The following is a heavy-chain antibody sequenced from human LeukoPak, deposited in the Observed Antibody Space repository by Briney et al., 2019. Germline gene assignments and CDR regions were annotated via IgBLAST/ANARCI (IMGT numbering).Heavy chain of an antibody. CDR1: GFTVSSYY. CDR3: ARGGDLYSSGWYVGDS. CDR2: IYSGGST. V-gene: IGHV3-66*01. J-gene: IGHJ4*02. Sequence: PGGSLRLSCAASGFTVSSYYMSWVRQAPGKGLEWVSVIYSGGSTHYTDSVKGRFTISRDNSKNTVYLQMNSLRAEDTAEYYCARGGDLYSSGWYVGDSWGQGTLVTVSS. D-gene: IGHD6-19*01.